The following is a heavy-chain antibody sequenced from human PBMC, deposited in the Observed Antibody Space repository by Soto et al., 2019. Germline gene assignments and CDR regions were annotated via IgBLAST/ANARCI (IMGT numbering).Heavy chain of an antibody. CDR1: GGSISSSSYY. V-gene: IGHV4-39*01. Sequence: QLQLQESGPGLVKPSETLSLTCTVSGGSISSSSYYWGWIRQPPGTGLEWIGSIYYSGSTYYNPSLNSRATITADTAKNRFSLKLSAVTAADTAVYYCARQSIAARTAPWFDPWGQGTLVTVSS. CDR3: ARQSIAARTAPWFDP. CDR2: IYYSGST. J-gene: IGHJ5*02. D-gene: IGHD6-6*01.